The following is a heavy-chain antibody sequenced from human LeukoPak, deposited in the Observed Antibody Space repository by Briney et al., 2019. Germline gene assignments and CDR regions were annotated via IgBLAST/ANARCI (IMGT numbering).Heavy chain of an antibody. Sequence: ASVKVSCKAPGYTFTGYYMHWVRQAPGQGLEWMGWINPNSGGTNYAQKFQGRVTMTRDTSISTAYMELSRLRSDDTAVYYCARVPNYDFWSGLPENYYMDVWGKGTTVTVSS. D-gene: IGHD3-3*01. CDR1: GYTFTGYY. CDR2: INPNSGGT. CDR3: ARVPNYDFWSGLPENYYMDV. J-gene: IGHJ6*03. V-gene: IGHV1-2*02.